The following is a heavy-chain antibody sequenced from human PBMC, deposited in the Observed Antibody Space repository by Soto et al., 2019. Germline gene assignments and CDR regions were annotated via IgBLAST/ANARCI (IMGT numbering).Heavy chain of an antibody. CDR1: GFTFSSYG. V-gene: IGHV3-33*01. J-gene: IGHJ6*02. CDR2: IWYDGSNK. CDR3: ARGHRPPYYYYGMDV. Sequence: GGSLRLSCAASGFTFSSYGMHWVRQAPGKGLEWVAVIWYDGSNKYYADPVRGRFTISRDNSRNTLYLQMNSLRAEDTAVYYCARGHRPPYYYYGMDVWGQGTTVTVSS.